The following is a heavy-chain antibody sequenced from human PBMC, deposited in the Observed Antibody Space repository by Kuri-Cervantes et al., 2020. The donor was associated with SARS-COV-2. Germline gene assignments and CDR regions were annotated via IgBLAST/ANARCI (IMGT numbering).Heavy chain of an antibody. V-gene: IGHV1-2*02. CDR1: GYTFTGYY. CDR2: INPNSGGT. Sequence: PSVKVSCKASGYTFTGYYMHWVRQAPGQGLEWMGWINPNSGGTNYAQKFQGRVTMTRDTSISTAYMELSRLRSDDTAVYYCARVPRGGYSSVWYNYYFDYWGQGTLVTVSS. CDR3: ARVPRGGYSSVWYNYYFDY. D-gene: IGHD6-19*01. J-gene: IGHJ4*02.